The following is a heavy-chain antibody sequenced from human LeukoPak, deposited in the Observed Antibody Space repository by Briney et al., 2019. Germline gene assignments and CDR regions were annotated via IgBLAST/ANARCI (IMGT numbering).Heavy chain of an antibody. CDR3: TTDEDWNYARKDV. CDR1: GFTFNYAW. D-gene: IGHD1-7*01. V-gene: IGHV3-15*04. J-gene: IGHJ6*02. CDR2: TVSEIDGGTT. Sequence: GGSLRLSCAASGFTFNYAWMSWVRQVPGKGLEWVGQTVSEIDGGTTDYAAPVKGSFTISRDDSKSTLYLQMNSLKIEDTAVYYCTTDEDWNYARKDVWGQGATVIVSS.